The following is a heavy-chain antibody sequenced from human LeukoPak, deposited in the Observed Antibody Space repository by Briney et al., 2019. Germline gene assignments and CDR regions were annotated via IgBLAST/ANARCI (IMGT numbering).Heavy chain of an antibody. CDR3: AKRGVVIRVILVGFHKEAYYFDS. V-gene: IGHV3-23*01. D-gene: IGHD3-22*01. CDR1: GITLSNYG. CDR2: ISGSGGGT. Sequence: GGSLRLSCAVSGITLSNYGMSWVREAPGKGLEWVAGISGSGGGTNYADSVEGRFTISRDNPKNTLYLQMNSLGAEDTAVYFCAKRGVVIRVILVGFHKEAYYFDSWGQGALVTVSS. J-gene: IGHJ4*02.